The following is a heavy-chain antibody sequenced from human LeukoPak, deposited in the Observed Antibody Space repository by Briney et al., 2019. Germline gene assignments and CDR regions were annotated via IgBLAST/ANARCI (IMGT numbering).Heavy chain of an antibody. J-gene: IGHJ4*02. V-gene: IGHV1-3*01. D-gene: IGHD6-19*01. CDR2: INAGNGNT. Sequence: ASVKVSCKASGYTFTSYAMHWVRQAPGQRLEWMGWINAGNGNTKYSQKFQGRVTITRDTSASTAYMELSSLRSEDTAVYYCARDLGQWLVLGDAPEPFDYWGQGTLVTVSS. CDR3: ARDLGQWLVLGDAPEPFDY. CDR1: GYTFTSYA.